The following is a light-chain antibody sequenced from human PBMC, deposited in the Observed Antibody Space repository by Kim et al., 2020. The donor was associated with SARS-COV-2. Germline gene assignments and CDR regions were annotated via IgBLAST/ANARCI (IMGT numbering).Light chain of an antibody. CDR3: NSRDSSGHHVV. Sequence: ALGPTVGITSKGHNIRPYSASWYQTKPGQAPLLVIYGKNNRPSGLPDRFSCSSSGNTASLPITGAQAEDEADYYCNSRDSSGHHVVFGGGTQLTVL. V-gene: IGLV3-19*01. J-gene: IGLJ2*01. CDR2: GKN. CDR1: NIRPYS.